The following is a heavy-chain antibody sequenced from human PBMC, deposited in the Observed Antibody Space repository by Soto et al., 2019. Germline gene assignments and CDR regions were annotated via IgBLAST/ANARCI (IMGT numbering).Heavy chain of an antibody. Sequence: PGGSLRLSCAASGFTFDDYTMHWVRQAPGKGLEWVSYISSSSSTIYYADSVKGRFTISRDNAKNSLYLQMNSLRAEDTAVYYCARDIRLREYDRFDYWGQGTLVTVSS. CDR3: ARDIRLREYDRFDY. CDR2: ISSSSSTI. J-gene: IGHJ4*02. D-gene: IGHD3-3*01. CDR1: GFTFDDYT. V-gene: IGHV3-48*01.